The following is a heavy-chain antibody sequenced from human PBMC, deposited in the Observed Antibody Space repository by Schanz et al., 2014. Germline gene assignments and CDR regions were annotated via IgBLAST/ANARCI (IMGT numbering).Heavy chain of an antibody. CDR2: ISDSSSYI. Sequence: EVQLVESGGGLVQPGGSLRLSCATSGFTFNNYAMGWVRQAPRKGLEWVSSISDSSSYIYYADSVKGRFTISRDNAKNSLYLQMSSLRAEDTAVYYCARDRVQYSSGWYSDSWGQGTLVTVSS. CDR3: ARDRVQYSSGWYSDS. CDR1: GFTFNNYA. D-gene: IGHD6-19*01. J-gene: IGHJ4*02. V-gene: IGHV3-21*01.